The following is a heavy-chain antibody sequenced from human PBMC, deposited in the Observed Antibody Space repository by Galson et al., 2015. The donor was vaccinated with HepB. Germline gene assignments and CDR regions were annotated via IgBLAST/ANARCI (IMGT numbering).Heavy chain of an antibody. Sequence: SLRLSCAASGFTFSRHTMSWLRQTPGQGLQWVSYISTNGATIHYADSVKGRFTVARDNAKNTMFLQMNSLRAEDTAVYYCATVLFGSGAYWTLEIWGQGTLVTVSS. D-gene: IGHD3-22*01. CDR1: GFTFSRHT. CDR2: ISTNGATI. CDR3: ATVLFGSGAYWTLEI. J-gene: IGHJ3*02. V-gene: IGHV3-48*04.